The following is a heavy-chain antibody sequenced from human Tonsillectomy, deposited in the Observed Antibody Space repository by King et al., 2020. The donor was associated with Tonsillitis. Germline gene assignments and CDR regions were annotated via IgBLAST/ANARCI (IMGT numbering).Heavy chain of an antibody. V-gene: IGHV4-59*11. CDR3: AGTRSSAFYYDF. D-gene: IGHD6-19*01. Sequence: VQLQESGPGLVKPSETLSLTCTVSGGSLSSHHWSWVRQSPGKGLEWIGYLYYSGSTKYNPSLKSRVTISGDTAKNQFSLKRASVTASDTAVYFCAGTRSSAFYYDFWGQGSLVTVSS. J-gene: IGHJ4*02. CDR1: GGSLSSHH. CDR2: LYYSGST.